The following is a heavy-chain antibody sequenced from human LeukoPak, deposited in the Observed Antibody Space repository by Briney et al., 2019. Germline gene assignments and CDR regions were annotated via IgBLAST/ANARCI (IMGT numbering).Heavy chain of an antibody. J-gene: IGHJ4*02. CDR3: ATSLRPGGGNSFLLDY. Sequence: PGRSLRLSCAASGFTFSRFGMHWVRQAPGKGLEWVAVISYDGSTKYYADSVKGRFTSSRDNSKNTLYLQMNSLTVHDTAVYYCATSLRPGGGNSFLLDYWGQGILVTVSS. V-gene: IGHV3-30*03. CDR2: ISYDGSTK. D-gene: IGHD4-23*01. CDR1: GFTFSRFG.